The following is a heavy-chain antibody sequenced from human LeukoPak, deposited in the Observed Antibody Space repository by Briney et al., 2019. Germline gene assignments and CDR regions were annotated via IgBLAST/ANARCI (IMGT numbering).Heavy chain of an antibody. J-gene: IGHJ4*02. CDR3: AKGSSSSWYDY. CDR2: ISVSGGST. V-gene: IGHV3-23*01. Sequence: PGGALRLSCAASGFTFSSYAMNWVGQAPGKGLEGVSAISVSGGSTYYADSVKGRFTISRDNSKNTLYLQMNSLRAEDTAVYYCAKGSSSSWYDYWGQGTLVTVSS. D-gene: IGHD6-13*01. CDR1: GFTFSSYA.